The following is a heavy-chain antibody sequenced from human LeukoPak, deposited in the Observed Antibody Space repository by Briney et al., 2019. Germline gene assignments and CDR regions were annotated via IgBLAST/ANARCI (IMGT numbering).Heavy chain of an antibody. D-gene: IGHD2-2*01. Sequence: GGSLRLSCAASGFTFSNAWMSWVRQAPGKGLEWVGRIKSKTDGGTTDDAAPGKGRFTISRDDSKNTLYLQMNSLKTEDTAVYYCTTSRDIVVCGSTSCYLHPEGGYWGQGTLVTVSS. J-gene: IGHJ4*02. CDR2: IKSKTDGGTT. CDR3: TTSRDIVVCGSTSCYLHPEGGY. CDR1: GFTFSNAW. V-gene: IGHV3-15*01.